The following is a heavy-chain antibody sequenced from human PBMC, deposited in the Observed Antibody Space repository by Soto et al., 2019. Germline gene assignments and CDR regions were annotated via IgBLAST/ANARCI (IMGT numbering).Heavy chain of an antibody. Sequence: PGGSLRLSCAASGFTFSNYAMNWVRQAPGKGLEWVSSISGIDHKTYYTDSVKGRFTISRDNFKNMLYLQMNSLRAEDTAVYYCAKDRVSCWSPPHDAFAISGQGTMVTVSS. CDR2: ISGIDHKT. D-gene: IGHD6-19*01. V-gene: IGHV3-23*01. CDR3: AKDRVSCWSPPHDAFAI. J-gene: IGHJ3*02. CDR1: GFTFSNYA.